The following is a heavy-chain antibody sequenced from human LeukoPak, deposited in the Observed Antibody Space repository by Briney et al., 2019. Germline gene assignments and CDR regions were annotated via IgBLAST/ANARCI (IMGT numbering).Heavy chain of an antibody. D-gene: IGHD3-9*01. CDR1: GGSFSGYY. V-gene: IGHV4-34*01. CDR2: INHSGST. J-gene: IGHJ5*02. Sequence: SSETLSLTCAVYGGSFSGYYWSWIRQPPGKGLEWIGEINHSGSTNYNPSLKSRVTISVDTSKNQFSLKLSSVTAADTAVYYCARIQPDYDILTGLYNWFDPWGQGTLVTVSS. CDR3: ARIQPDYDILTGLYNWFDP.